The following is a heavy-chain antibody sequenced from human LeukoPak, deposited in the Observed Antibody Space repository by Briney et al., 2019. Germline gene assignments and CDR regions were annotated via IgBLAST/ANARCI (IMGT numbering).Heavy chain of an antibody. J-gene: IGHJ6*04. D-gene: IGHD2-2*01. CDR2: IIPIFGTA. Sequence: ASVKVSCKASGGTFSSYAISWVRQAPGQGLEWMGGIIPIFGTANYAQKFQGRVTITADESTSTAYMELSSLRSEDTAVYYCATTATPLVVPAAPYYYYGMDVWGKGTTVTVSS. CDR3: ATTATPLVVPAAPYYYYGMDV. V-gene: IGHV1-69*13. CDR1: GGTFSSYA.